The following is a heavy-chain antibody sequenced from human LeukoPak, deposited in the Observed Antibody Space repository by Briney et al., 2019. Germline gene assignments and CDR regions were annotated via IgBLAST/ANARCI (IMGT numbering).Heavy chain of an antibody. Sequence: SVKVSCKASGGTFSNYAINWVRQAPGPGLEWMGGIIPLFGTANYAQKFQGRVTITADESTSTVYMELKSLKSEDTAVYYCVRGWDYDSGGRPTAYVYWGQGTLVTVSS. V-gene: IGHV1-69*13. CDR2: IIPLFGTA. CDR1: GGTFSNYA. J-gene: IGHJ4*02. CDR3: VRGWDYDSGGRPTAYVY. D-gene: IGHD3-22*01.